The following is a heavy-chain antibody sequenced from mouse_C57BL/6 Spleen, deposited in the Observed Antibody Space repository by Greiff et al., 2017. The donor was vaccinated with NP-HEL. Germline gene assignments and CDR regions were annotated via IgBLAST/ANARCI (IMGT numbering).Heavy chain of an antibody. CDR2: IDPNSGGT. CDR3: ARDGSSLFAY. V-gene: IGHV1-64*01. D-gene: IGHD1-1*01. Sequence: VQLQQPGAELVKPGASVKLSCKASGYTFTSYWMHWVKQRPGQGLEWIGMIDPNSGGTKYNEKFKSKATLTVDKPSSTAYMQLSSLTSEDSAVYYCARDGSSLFAYWGQGTLVTVSA. J-gene: IGHJ3*01. CDR1: GYTFTSYW.